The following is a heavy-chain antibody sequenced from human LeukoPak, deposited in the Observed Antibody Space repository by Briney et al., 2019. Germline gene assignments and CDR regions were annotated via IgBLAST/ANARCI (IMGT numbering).Heavy chain of an antibody. J-gene: IGHJ4*02. V-gene: IGHV3-23*01. CDR2: ISGSGGST. CDR1: GFTFSSYA. Sequence: GGSLRLSCAASGFTFSSYAMSWVRQAPGKGLEWVSAISGSGGSTYYADSVKGRFTISRDNSKNTLYLQMNSLRAEDTAVYYCAKDLLRYFDWAPSPFDYWGQGTLVTVSS. D-gene: IGHD3-9*01. CDR3: AKDLLRYFDWAPSPFDY.